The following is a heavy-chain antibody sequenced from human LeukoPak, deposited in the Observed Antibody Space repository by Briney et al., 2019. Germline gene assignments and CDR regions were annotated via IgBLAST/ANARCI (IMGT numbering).Heavy chain of an antibody. V-gene: IGHV5-51*01. J-gene: IGHJ6*03. CDR2: IHPSDSDT. CDR3: ARAHYYYYMDV. Sequence: GESLKISCKGPGYSFTSYWIAWVRQMPGKGLEWMGIIHPSDSDTRYSPSFQGQVTMSADRSINTAYLQWSSLEASDTAMYYCARAHYYYYMDVWGKGTTVTVSS. CDR1: GYSFTSYW.